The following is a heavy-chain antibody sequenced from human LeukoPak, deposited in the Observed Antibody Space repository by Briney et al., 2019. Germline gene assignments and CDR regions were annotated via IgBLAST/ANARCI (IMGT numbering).Heavy chain of an antibody. Sequence: ASVTVSCKASGYTFTSYGISWVRQAPGQGLEWMGWISAYNGNTNYAQKLQGRVTMTTDTSTSTAYMELRSLRSDDTAVYYCARAPANNYYDSSGYYYYFDYWGQGTLVTVSS. J-gene: IGHJ4*02. CDR1: GYTFTSYG. CDR3: ARAPANNYYDSSGYYYYFDY. CDR2: ISAYNGNT. V-gene: IGHV1-18*01. D-gene: IGHD3-22*01.